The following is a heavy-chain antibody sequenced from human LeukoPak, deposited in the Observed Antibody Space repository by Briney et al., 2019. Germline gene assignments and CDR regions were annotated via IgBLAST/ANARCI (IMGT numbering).Heavy chain of an antibody. Sequence: PGGSLRLSCAASVFTFSTYNMNWVRQAPGKGLEWVSSITSSSRYTFYADSVKGRFTISRDNAKNSLYLQMNSLRAEDTAIYYCARDGGIAVAGDSFDIWGQGTMVTVSS. D-gene: IGHD6-19*01. CDR2: ITSSSRYT. J-gene: IGHJ3*02. CDR1: VFTFSTYN. V-gene: IGHV3-21*06. CDR3: ARDGGIAVAGDSFDI.